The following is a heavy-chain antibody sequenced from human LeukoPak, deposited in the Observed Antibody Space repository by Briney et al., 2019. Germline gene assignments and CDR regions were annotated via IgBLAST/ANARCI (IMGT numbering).Heavy chain of an antibody. CDR3: ARLGTSDAFDI. CDR2: IYHSGST. J-gene: IGHJ3*02. Sequence: NPSETLSLTCAVSGGSISSGGYSWSWIRQPPGKGLEWIGYIYHSGSTYYNPSLKSRVTISVDRSKNQFSLKLSSVTAADTAVYYCARLGTSDAFDIWGQGTMVTVSS. D-gene: IGHD1-1*01. CDR1: GGSISSGGYS. V-gene: IGHV4-30-2*01.